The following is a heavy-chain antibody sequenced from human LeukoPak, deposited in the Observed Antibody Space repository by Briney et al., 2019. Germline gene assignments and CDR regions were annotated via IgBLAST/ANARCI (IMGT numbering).Heavy chain of an antibody. Sequence: ASETLSLTCTVSGGSISSGDYYWSWIRQPPGKGLVWIGYIYYSGSTYYNPSLKSRVTISVDTSKNQFSLKLSSVTAADTAVYYCARDGGYCSSTSCYAHWGQGTLVTVSS. J-gene: IGHJ4*02. D-gene: IGHD2-2*01. CDR1: GGSISSGDYY. V-gene: IGHV4-30-4*01. CDR3: ARDGGYCSSTSCYAH. CDR2: IYYSGST.